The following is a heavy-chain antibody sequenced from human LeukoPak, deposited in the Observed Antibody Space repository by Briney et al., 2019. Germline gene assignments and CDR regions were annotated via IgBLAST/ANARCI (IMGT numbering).Heavy chain of an antibody. D-gene: IGHD3-10*01. Sequence: ASVKVSCKASGDTFNSYAISWVRQAPGQRLEWMGWINAGNGNTKYSQKFQGRVTMTTDTSTSTAYMELRSLRSDDTAVYYCARKPLLLWFGEKWFDPWGQGTLVTVSS. CDR2: INAGNGNT. CDR3: ARKPLLLWFGEKWFDP. J-gene: IGHJ5*02. V-gene: IGHV1-18*01. CDR1: GDTFNSYA.